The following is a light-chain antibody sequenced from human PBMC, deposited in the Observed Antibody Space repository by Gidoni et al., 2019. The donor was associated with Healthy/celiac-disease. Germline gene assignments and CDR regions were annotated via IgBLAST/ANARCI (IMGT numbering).Light chain of an antibody. CDR2: DAS. V-gene: IGKV3-11*01. CDR1: QSVSSS. J-gene: IGKJ4*01. Sequence: EIVLTQSPATLSLSPGERAPLSCRASQSVSSSLAWYQQKPVQAPRLLIYDASNRATGIPARFSGSGSGTDFTLTISSLEPEDFAVYYCQQRSNWPPTFGGGTKVEIK. CDR3: QQRSNWPPT.